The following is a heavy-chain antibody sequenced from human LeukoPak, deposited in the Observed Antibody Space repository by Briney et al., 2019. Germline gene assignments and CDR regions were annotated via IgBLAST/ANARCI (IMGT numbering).Heavy chain of an antibody. CDR2: ISARGDST. Sequence: GSLRLSCAASGFTFSSYAVSWVRQAPGKGLEWVSAISARGDSTYYADSVEGRFTISRDNSKNTLYLQMNSLRAEDTALYYCARGAYGDYDYWGQGTLVTVSS. CDR1: GFTFSSYA. CDR3: ARGAYGDYDY. V-gene: IGHV3-23*01. J-gene: IGHJ4*02. D-gene: IGHD4-17*01.